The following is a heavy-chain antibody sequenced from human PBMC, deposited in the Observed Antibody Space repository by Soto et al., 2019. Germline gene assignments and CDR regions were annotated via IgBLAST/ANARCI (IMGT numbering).Heavy chain of an antibody. D-gene: IGHD3-3*01. CDR1: GFTFGDYA. J-gene: IGHJ6*02. CDR2: IRSKAYGGTT. Sequence: GGSLRLSCTASGFTFGDYAMSWFRQAPGKGLEWVGFIRSKAYGGTTEYAASVKGRFTISRDDSKSIAYLQMNSLKTEDTAVYYCTRDRSYDFWSGYWLDYYYYGMDVWGQGTTVTVSS. CDR3: TRDRSYDFWSGYWLDYYYYGMDV. V-gene: IGHV3-49*03.